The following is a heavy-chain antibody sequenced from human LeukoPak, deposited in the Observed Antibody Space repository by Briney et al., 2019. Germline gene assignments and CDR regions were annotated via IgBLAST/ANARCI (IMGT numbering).Heavy chain of an antibody. V-gene: IGHV3-48*04. Sequence: GGSLRLSCAASGFTFSGYGMHWVRQAPGKGLEWVSYISSSGSTIYYADSVKGRFTISRDNAKKSLYLQMNSLRAEDSAVYYCARDRLHYGEYEKTFDYWGQGTLVTVSS. CDR2: ISSSGSTI. CDR3: ARDRLHYGEYEKTFDY. J-gene: IGHJ4*02. CDR1: GFTFSGYG. D-gene: IGHD4-17*01.